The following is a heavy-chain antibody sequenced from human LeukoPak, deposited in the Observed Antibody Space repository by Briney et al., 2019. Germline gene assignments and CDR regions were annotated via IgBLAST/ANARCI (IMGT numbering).Heavy chain of an antibody. V-gene: IGHV1-69*01. CDR3: ARGYGITGTWALYYYYYMDV. CDR1: GGTFSSYA. Sequence: GSSVKVSCKASGGTFSSYAISWVRQAPGQGLEWMGGIIPIFGTANYAQKFQGRVTITADESTSTAYMELSSLRSEDTAVYYCARGYGITGTWALYYYYYMDVWGKGTTVTVSS. J-gene: IGHJ6*03. D-gene: IGHD1-7*01. CDR2: IIPIFGTA.